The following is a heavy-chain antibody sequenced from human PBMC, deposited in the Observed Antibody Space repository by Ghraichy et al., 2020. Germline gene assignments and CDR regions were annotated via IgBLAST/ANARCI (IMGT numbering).Heavy chain of an antibody. Sequence: GGSLRLSCAASGFSISQYWMTLVRQAPGEGLVWVANINQDGSTIYYLDSVKGRFTISRDNAKNSLYLEMNSLRAEDTAVYYCVRAIGGSASYWGQGTRVSVSS. D-gene: IGHD3-16*01. CDR2: INQDGSTI. J-gene: IGHJ4*02. V-gene: IGHV3-7*01. CDR3: VRAIGGSASY. CDR1: GFSISQYW.